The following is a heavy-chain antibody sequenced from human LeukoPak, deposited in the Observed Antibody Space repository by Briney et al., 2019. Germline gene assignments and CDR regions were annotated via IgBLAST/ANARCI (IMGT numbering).Heavy chain of an antibody. CDR2: ISYDGSNK. V-gene: IGHV3-30-3*01. CDR3: ARAGSSGWYRDWGFDP. D-gene: IGHD6-19*01. J-gene: IGHJ5*02. CDR1: GFTFSSYA. Sequence: GRSLRLSCAASGFTFSSYAMHWVRQAPGKGLEWVAVISYDGSNKYYADSVKGRFTISRDNSNNTLYLQMNSLRAEDTAVYYCARAGSSGWYRDWGFDPWGQGTLVTVSS.